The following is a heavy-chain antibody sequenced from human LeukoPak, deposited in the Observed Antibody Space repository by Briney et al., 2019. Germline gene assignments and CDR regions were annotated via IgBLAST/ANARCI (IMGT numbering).Heavy chain of an antibody. Sequence: PGGSLRLSCAASGFTFSSYGMLWVRQAPGKGLEGVAVIWYDGSNKYYADSVKGRFTISRDNSKNTLYLQMNSLRAEDTSVYYCARDNDFWSGYYPPHYGMDVWGQGTTVTVSS. CDR1: GFTFSSYG. D-gene: IGHD3-3*01. CDR3: ARDNDFWSGYYPPHYGMDV. V-gene: IGHV3-33*01. CDR2: IWYDGSNK. J-gene: IGHJ6*02.